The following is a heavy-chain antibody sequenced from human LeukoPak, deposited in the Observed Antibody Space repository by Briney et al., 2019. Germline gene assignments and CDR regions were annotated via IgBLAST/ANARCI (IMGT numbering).Heavy chain of an antibody. D-gene: IGHD2-2*01. Sequence: GGSLRLSYAASGFMFNSYSMDWVRQAPGKGLEWISYISSSSTTIYYADSVKGRFTISRDNAKNSLYLQMNSLRDEDSAVYYCAKYCVSASCYASDDYWGQGTLVTVSS. CDR3: AKYCVSASCYASDDY. J-gene: IGHJ4*02. V-gene: IGHV3-48*02. CDR2: ISSSSTTI. CDR1: GFMFNSYS.